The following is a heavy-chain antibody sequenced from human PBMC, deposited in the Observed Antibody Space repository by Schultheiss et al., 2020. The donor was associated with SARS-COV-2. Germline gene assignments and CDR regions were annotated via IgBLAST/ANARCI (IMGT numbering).Heavy chain of an antibody. CDR2: IIPNSGGT. D-gene: IGHD4-23*01. J-gene: IGHJ4*02. Sequence: SVKVSCKASGGTFSSYAISWVRQAPGQGLEWMGGIIPNSGGTNYAQKFQGWVTMTEDTSTDTAYMELSSLRSEDTAVYYCATDPNSSYFDYWGQGTLVTVSS. CDR3: ATDPNSSYFDY. CDR1: GGTFSSYA. V-gene: IGHV1-69*10.